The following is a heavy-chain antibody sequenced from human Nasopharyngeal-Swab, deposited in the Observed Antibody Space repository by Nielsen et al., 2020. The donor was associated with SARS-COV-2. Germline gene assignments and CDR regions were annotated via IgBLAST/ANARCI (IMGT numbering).Heavy chain of an antibody. CDR3: ARDTVHYGMDV. Sequence: GESLKISCAASGFTFSSYWMSWVRQAPGKGLEWVANIKQDGSEKYYVDSVKGRFTISRDNAKNSLYLQMNSLRAEDTAVYYCARDTVHYGMDVWGQGTTVTVSS. V-gene: IGHV3-7*03. D-gene: IGHD4-11*01. CDR1: GFTFSSYW. CDR2: IKQDGSEK. J-gene: IGHJ6*02.